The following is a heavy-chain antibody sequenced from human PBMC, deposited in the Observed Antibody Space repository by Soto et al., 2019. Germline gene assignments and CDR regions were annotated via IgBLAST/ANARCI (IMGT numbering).Heavy chain of an antibody. CDR3: ARGKWADRFAN. CDR1: GESLNYFY. V-gene: IGHV4-34*01. J-gene: IGHJ5*02. CDR2: FYDGGTI. Sequence: VHLQQWGAGLLKPSETLSLTCAVYGESLNYFYWSWIRQAPGKGLEWIGEFYDGGTINYNPSLKSRVAILATTSSNQFSLRLTSVTAADMAIYYCARGKWADRFANWGQGTLVTVSS. D-gene: IGHD1-26*01.